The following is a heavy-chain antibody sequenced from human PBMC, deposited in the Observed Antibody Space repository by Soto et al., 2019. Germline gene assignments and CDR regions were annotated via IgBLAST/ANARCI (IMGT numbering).Heavy chain of an antibody. Sequence: QITLKESGPTLVKPTQTLTLTCTFSGFSLSTSGVGVGWIRQPPGKALEWLALIYWDDDKRYSPSLKSRLTITKDTSKHQVVLTMTNMDPVDTATYYCAHRRFVPYSSSWYGYDYWGQGTLVTVSS. J-gene: IGHJ4*02. V-gene: IGHV2-5*02. D-gene: IGHD6-13*01. CDR2: IYWDDDK. CDR1: GFSLSTSGVG. CDR3: AHRRFVPYSSSWYGYDY.